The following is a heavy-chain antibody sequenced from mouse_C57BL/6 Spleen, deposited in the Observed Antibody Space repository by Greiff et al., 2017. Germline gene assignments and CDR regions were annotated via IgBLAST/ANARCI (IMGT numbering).Heavy chain of an antibody. V-gene: IGHV5-17*01. J-gene: IGHJ4*01. CDR1: GFPFSDYG. Sequence: DVMLVESGGGLVKPGGSLKLSCAASGFPFSDYGMHWVRQAPEKGLEWVAYIRSGSCTLSYADTVKGRFTISRDNAKNTLFLQMTSLRSEDTAMYYCANYGSSGAMDDWGKGTTVTVSS. D-gene: IGHD1-1*01. CDR2: IRSGSCTL. CDR3: ANYGSSGAMDD.